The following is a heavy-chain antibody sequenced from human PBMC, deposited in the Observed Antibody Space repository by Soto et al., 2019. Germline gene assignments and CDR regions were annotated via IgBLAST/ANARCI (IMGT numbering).Heavy chain of an antibody. CDR2: ISHSGST. CDR1: GGSISSANYC. D-gene: IGHD3-3*01. J-gene: IGHJ3*02. V-gene: IGHV4-30-4*01. CDR3: ARGVASIFGVVIIGGSVDI. Sequence: QVQLQESCPGLVKPSQTLSLTCTGSGGSISSANYCWNWIRQPPGKGLEWIGYISHSGSTYYNTSLKSRFTISLDTSKNQSTLKLNSVSAADTAVYYCARGVASIFGVVIIGGSVDIWGEGTMVTVSS.